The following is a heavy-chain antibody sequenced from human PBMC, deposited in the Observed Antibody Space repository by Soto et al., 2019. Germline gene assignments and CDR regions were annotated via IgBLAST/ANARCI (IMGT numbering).Heavy chain of an antibody. CDR1: GYNFRNYW. Sequence: GESLKISCKGSGYNFRNYWIGWVRQMPGKGLEWVGIIYPGDSDTKYSPSFRGQVTISADKSTSTAFLQWKSLTTSDTAMYFCARVTAPGINSDTLNWFDPWGQGTQVTAPQ. J-gene: IGHJ5*02. CDR3: ARVTAPGINSDTLNWFDP. V-gene: IGHV5-51*01. D-gene: IGHD6-13*01. CDR2: IYPGDSDT.